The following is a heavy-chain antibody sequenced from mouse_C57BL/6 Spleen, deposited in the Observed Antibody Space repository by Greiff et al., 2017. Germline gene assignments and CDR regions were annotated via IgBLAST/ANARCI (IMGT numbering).Heavy chain of an antibody. J-gene: IGHJ4*01. CDR2: INPSNGGT. CDR3: ASSNSYYYAMDY. CDR1: GYTFTSYW. D-gene: IGHD2-5*01. V-gene: IGHV1-53*01. Sequence: VQLQPPGTELVKPGASVKLSCKASGYTFTSYWMHWVKQRPGQGLEWIGNINPSNGGTNYNEKFKSKATLTVDKSSSTAYMQLSSLTSEDSAVYYCASSNSYYYAMDYWGQGTSVTVSS.